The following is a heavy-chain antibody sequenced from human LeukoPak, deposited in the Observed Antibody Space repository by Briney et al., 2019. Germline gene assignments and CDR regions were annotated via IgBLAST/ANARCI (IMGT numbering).Heavy chain of an antibody. D-gene: IGHD1-26*01. V-gene: IGHV4-39*01. CDR3: AREDRVGATTGSDH. CDR1: SGSISSSSYY. Sequence: PSQTLSLTCTVSSGSISSSSYYWGWIRQPPGKGLQWIGTTYYNGATQYNPSLKSRVTISVDTYKNQFSLKLTSVTAADTAVYYCAREDRVGATTGSDHWGQGTLVSVPS. CDR2: TYYNGAT. J-gene: IGHJ4*02.